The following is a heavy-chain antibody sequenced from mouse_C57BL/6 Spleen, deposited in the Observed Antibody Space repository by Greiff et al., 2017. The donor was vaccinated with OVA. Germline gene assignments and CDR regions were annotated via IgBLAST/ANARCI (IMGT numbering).Heavy chain of an antibody. Sequence: PGAELVRPGSSVKLSCKASGYTFTSSWLHWVKQRPIQGLEWIGNIDPSDSETHYNQKFKDKATLTVDKSSMTAYRQISSLTSEDSAVYYRARGLRAFDYWGQGTTLTVSS. CDR2: IDPSDSET. D-gene: IGHD2-2*01. V-gene: IGHV1-52*01. J-gene: IGHJ2*01. CDR3: ARGLRAFDY. CDR1: GYTFTSSW.